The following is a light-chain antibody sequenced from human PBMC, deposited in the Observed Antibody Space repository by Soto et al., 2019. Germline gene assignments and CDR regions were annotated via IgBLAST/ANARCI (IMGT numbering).Light chain of an antibody. Sequence: DIQMTQSPSTLSASVGDRVTITCRASQSISSWLAWYQQKPGKAPKLLIYMASSLESGVPSRFSGSGSGTEFTLTISSLQPDDFASYYCQQYNRYSTFGQGTKLEI. V-gene: IGKV1-5*03. CDR2: MAS. J-gene: IGKJ2*01. CDR3: QQYNRYST. CDR1: QSISSW.